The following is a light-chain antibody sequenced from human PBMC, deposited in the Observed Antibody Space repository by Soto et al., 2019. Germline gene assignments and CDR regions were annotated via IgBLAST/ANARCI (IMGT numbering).Light chain of an antibody. CDR3: SSSAGSYTFV. CDR1: SSDVGGSNH. J-gene: IGLJ7*01. CDR2: DVN. Sequence: QSVLTQPRSVSGSPGQSVTISCTGTSSDVGGSNHVSWYQHHPGKAPKLTIYDVNKRPSGVPDRFSGSKSGNTASLTISGLQADDEADYYCSSSAGSYTFVFGTGTQLTVL. V-gene: IGLV2-11*01.